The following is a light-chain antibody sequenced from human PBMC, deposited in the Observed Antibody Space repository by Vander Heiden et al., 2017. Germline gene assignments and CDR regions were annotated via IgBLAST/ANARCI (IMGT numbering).Light chain of an antibody. Sequence: QSALTQPASVSGSPGQSITISCTGTSSDVGGYNYVSWYQQHPGKVPKLMIYDVTNRPAGGSNRFSGSKSGNTASLTISGLQAEDEADYYCSSYTTRSTLLVFGGGTKLTVL. J-gene: IGLJ2*01. CDR2: DVT. V-gene: IGLV2-14*01. CDR3: SSYTTRSTLLV. CDR1: SSDVGGYNY.